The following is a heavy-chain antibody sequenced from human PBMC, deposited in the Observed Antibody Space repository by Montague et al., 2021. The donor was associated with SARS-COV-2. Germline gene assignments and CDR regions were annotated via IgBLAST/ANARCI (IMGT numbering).Heavy chain of an antibody. V-gene: IGHV4-61*02. D-gene: IGHD5-12*01. CDR3: ARAHSGSWAHLDN. CDR2: IYTSGTT. CDR1: GGSISRGSYY. Sequence: TLSLTCTVSGGSISRGSYYWSWIRQPAGKGLEWIGRIYTSGTTDYSLPLKSRVTISVDTSKNQFSLKLTSVTAADTAVYYCARAHSGSWAHLDNWGQGSLVTVSS. J-gene: IGHJ4*02.